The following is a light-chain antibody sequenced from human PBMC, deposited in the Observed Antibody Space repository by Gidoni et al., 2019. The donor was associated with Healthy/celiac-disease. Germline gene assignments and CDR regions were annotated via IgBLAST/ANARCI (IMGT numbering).Light chain of an antibody. Sequence: QSALTQPASVSGSPGQSITISCTGTSSYFGGDNYVSWYHKHPGKAPKLMIYDVRNRPSGGANRFSGSKSGNTASLTISGLQAEDEADYYCSSYTSSSTLWVFGGGTKLTVL. CDR2: DVR. CDR3: SSYTSSSTLWV. CDR1: SSYFGGDNY. J-gene: IGLJ3*02. V-gene: IGLV2-14*01.